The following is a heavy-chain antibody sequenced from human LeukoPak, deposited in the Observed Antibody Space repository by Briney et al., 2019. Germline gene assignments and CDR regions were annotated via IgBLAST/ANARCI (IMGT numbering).Heavy chain of an antibody. CDR2: ISYDGGNE. CDR3: AREAVSGYDYTLYYFDY. Sequence: GPSLRLSWSPSGLSFINYAIHWVSPPPGKGLEWVASISYDGGNEDYADSVKGRFTISRDNSKNSLHLQMNSLKPEDTTVYFCAREAVSGYDYTLYYFDYWGQGPLVTVSS. J-gene: IGHJ4*02. CDR1: GLSFINYA. D-gene: IGHD5-12*01. V-gene: IGHV3-30*04.